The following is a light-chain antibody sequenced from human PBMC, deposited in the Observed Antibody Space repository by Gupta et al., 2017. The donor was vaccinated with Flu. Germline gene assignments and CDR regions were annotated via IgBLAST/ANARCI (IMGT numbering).Light chain of an antibody. J-gene: IGKJ4*01. CDR2: LGS. Sequence: DIVMTQSLPFLPVSHGKPHSISCRSSQSLLYSNGYNYLDWYLQKPGQSPQLLIYLGSNRASGVPDRFSGSGSGTDFTLKISRVEAEDVGVYYCMQALQTLTFGGGTKVEIK. CDR1: QSLLYSNGYNY. V-gene: IGKV2-28*01. CDR3: MQALQTLT.